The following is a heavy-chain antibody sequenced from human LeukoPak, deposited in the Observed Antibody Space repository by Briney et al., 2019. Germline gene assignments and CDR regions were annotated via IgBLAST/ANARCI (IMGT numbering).Heavy chain of an antibody. Sequence: GGSLRLSCAASGFTFSSYWMHWFRQAPGKGLVWVSRINPDGGSTAYADSVKGRFTISRDNAKNTLYLQMNSLRVEDTAVYYCARAERYCSGGSCQRPFDYWGQGTLVTVSS. V-gene: IGHV3-74*01. J-gene: IGHJ4*02. CDR3: ARAERYCSGGSCQRPFDY. CDR2: INPDGGST. CDR1: GFTFSSYW. D-gene: IGHD2-15*01.